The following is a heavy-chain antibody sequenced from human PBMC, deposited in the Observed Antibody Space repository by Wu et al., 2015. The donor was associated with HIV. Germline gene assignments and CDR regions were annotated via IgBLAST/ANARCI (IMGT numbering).Heavy chain of an antibody. V-gene: IGHV1-69*05. CDR1: GGTFSSYA. Sequence: QVQLVQSGAEVKKPGSSVKVSCKASGGTFSSYAISWVRQAPGQGLEWMGGIIPIFGTANYAQKFQGRVTITTDESTSTAYMELSSLRSEDTAVYYCARALYYYGSGSYYITPDAFDIWGQGDNGHRLF. CDR3: ARALYYYGSGSYYITPDAFDI. CDR2: IIPIFGTA. D-gene: IGHD3-10*01. J-gene: IGHJ3*02.